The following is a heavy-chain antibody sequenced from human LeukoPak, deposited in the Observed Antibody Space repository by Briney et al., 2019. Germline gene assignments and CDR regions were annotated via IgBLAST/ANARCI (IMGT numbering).Heavy chain of an antibody. J-gene: IGHJ4*02. CDR2: MNPNSGNT. CDR3: ARGITMVRGVFYFDY. Sequence: GASVKVSCKASGYTFTSYDINWVRQATGQGLEWMGWMNPNSGNTGYAQKFQGRVTMTRNTSISTAYMELSSLRSEDTAVYYCARGITMVRGVFYFDYWGQETLVTVSS. D-gene: IGHD3-10*01. V-gene: IGHV1-8*01. CDR1: GYTFTSYD.